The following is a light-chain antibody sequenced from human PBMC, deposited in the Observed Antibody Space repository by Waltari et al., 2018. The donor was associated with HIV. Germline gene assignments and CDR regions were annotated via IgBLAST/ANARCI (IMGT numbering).Light chain of an antibody. V-gene: IGLV3-9*01. CDR2: NDK. CDR1: NIGTKD. CDR3: QVWHYSVV. Sequence: SYELTQPLSVSVALGQTARLSCGGSNIGTKDVHWYQQKPGQAPSLVIFNDKNRPTWVPERLSGSKSRNTATLTISRVQAEDAAVYYCQVWHYSVVFGGGTNLTVL. J-gene: IGLJ2*01.